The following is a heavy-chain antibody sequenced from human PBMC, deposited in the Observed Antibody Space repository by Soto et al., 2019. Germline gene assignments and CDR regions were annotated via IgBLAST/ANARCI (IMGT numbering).Heavy chain of an antibody. J-gene: IGHJ5*02. Sequence: SETLSLTCTVSGGSISSSSYYWGWIRQPPGKGLEWIGSIYYSGSTYYNPSLKSRVTISVDTSKNQFSLKLSSVTAADTAVYYCAREVVVAATKSGYWFDPWGQGTPVTVSS. V-gene: IGHV4-39*02. D-gene: IGHD2-15*01. CDR3: AREVVVAATKSGYWFDP. CDR2: IYYSGST. CDR1: GGSISSSSYY.